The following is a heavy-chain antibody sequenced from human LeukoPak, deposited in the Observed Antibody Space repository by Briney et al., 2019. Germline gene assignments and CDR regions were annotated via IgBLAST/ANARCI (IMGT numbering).Heavy chain of an antibody. V-gene: IGHV1-18*01. CDR3: ARQIGYCSGGSCYGFDP. Sequence: ASVKVSCRTSGYTFTNYAMNWVRQAPGQGLEWMGWISAYNGNTNYAQKLQGRVTMTTDTSTSTAYMELRSLRSDDTAVYYCARQIGYCSGGSCYGFDPWGQGTLVTVSS. CDR2: ISAYNGNT. D-gene: IGHD2-15*01. CDR1: GYTFTNYA. J-gene: IGHJ5*02.